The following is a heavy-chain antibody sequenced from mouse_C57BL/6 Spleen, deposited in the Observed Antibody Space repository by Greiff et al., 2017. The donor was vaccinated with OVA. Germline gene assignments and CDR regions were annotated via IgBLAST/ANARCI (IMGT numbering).Heavy chain of an antibody. CDR2: INPSTGGT. V-gene: IGHV1-42*01. CDR3: ARLGYGSSWFAY. D-gene: IGHD1-1*01. Sequence: VQLQQSGPELVKPGASVKISCKASGYSFTGYYMNWVRQSPEKSLEWIGEINPSTGGTTYNQKFKAKATLTVDKSSSTAYMQLKSLTSEDSAVYYCARLGYGSSWFAYWGQGTLVTVSA. CDR1: GYSFTGYY. J-gene: IGHJ3*01.